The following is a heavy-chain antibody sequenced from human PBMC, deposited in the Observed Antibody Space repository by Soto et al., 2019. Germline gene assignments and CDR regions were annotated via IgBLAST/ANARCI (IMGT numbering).Heavy chain of an antibody. V-gene: IGHV5-51*01. Sequence: ESLTISCTGSGYKFTTYWIGLVRQMPGKGLEWMAIIYPDDSDSRYSPSFQGQVTISADKSISTAYLQWSSLKASDTAIYYCVATYGDYLDYWGQGTMVTVSS. CDR3: VATYGDYLDY. CDR2: IYPDDSDS. CDR1: GYKFTTYW. J-gene: IGHJ4*02. D-gene: IGHD4-17*01.